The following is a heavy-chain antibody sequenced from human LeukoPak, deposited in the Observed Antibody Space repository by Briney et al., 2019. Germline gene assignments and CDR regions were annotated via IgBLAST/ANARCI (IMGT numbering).Heavy chain of an antibody. CDR3: AKDKGSGWFGGDYYGMDV. D-gene: IGHD6-19*01. Sequence: GGSLRLSCAASGFTFDDYAMHWVRQAPGKGLEWVSGISWNSGSIGYADSVKGRFTISRDNAKNSLYLQMNSLRAEDTALYYCAKDKGSGWFGGDYYGMDVWGQGTTVTVSS. CDR1: GFTFDDYA. J-gene: IGHJ6*02. V-gene: IGHV3-9*01. CDR2: ISWNSGSI.